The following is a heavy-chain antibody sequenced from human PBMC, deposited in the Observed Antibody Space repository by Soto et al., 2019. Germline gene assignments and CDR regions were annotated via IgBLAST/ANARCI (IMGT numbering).Heavy chain of an antibody. J-gene: IGHJ4*02. CDR3: ATGTGPGDY. CDR2: ISSGGGTI. Sequence: GGSLRLSCAASGFTFSDYFMSWIRQAPGKGLEWVSYISSGGGTIYYAGSVQGRFSISRDNAKNSLYLQMNSLRAEDTAVYYCATGTGPGDYWGQGTLVTVSS. V-gene: IGHV3-11*01. D-gene: IGHD1-1*01. CDR1: GFTFSDYF.